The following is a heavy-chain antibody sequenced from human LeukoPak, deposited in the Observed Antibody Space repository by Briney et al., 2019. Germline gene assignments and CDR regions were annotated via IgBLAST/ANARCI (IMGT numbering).Heavy chain of an antibody. CDR1: GGSVSNTDFY. CDR2: IYYSGST. J-gene: IGHJ4*02. D-gene: IGHD3-9*01. CDR3: ARLTKGRYFDYIFDY. V-gene: IGHV4-39*01. Sequence: SETLSLTCTVSGGSVSNTDFYWGWIRQPPGKGLQWIGNIYYSGSTYYNPSLNSRVTMSVDTSKNQFSLKMTSMTAADTAVYYCARLTKGRYFDYIFDYWGQGTLFTVSS.